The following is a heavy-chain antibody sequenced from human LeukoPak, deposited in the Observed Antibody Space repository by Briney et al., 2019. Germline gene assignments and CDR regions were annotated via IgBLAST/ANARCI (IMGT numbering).Heavy chain of an antibody. Sequence: PSETLSLTCTVSGGSISSSRYYWGWIRQPPGKGLEWIGSIYYSGSTYYNPSLKSRVTISVDTSKNQFSLKLSSVTAADTAVYYCATLSSGYSPYFLSGAQGTLVTVSS. CDR3: ATLSSGYSPYFLS. V-gene: IGHV4-39*01. J-gene: IGHJ4*02. D-gene: IGHD3-22*01. CDR2: IYYSGST. CDR1: GGSISSSRYY.